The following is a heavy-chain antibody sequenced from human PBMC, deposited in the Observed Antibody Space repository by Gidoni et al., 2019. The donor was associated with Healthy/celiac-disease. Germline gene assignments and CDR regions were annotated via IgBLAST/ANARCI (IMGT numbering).Heavy chain of an antibody. CDR1: GFTFRSYA. V-gene: IGHV3-23*01. Sequence: EVQLLASGGGLVPPGGSLRLSCAASGFTFRSYAMSWVRQAPGKGLEWVSAISGSGGSTYYADSVKGRFTIARDKSKNTLYLQMNRLRAGDTAVYYCAKENVWGSYEYWGQGTLVTVSS. J-gene: IGHJ4*02. D-gene: IGHD3-16*01. CDR2: ISGSGGST. CDR3: AKENVWGSYEY.